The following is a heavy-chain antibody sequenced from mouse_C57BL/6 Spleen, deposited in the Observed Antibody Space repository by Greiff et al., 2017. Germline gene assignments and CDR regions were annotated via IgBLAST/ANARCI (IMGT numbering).Heavy chain of an antibody. CDR3: AKRAWGNYDYYAMDY. D-gene: IGHD2-1*01. CDR1: GYAFSSSW. Sequence: QVQLQQSGPELVKPGASVKISCKASGYAFSSSWMNWVKQRPGKGLEWIGRIYPGDGDTNYTGKFKGKATLTADKSSSTAYMQLSSLTSEDSAVYFCAKRAWGNYDYYAMDYWGQGTSVTVSS. V-gene: IGHV1-82*01. J-gene: IGHJ4*01. CDR2: IYPGDGDT.